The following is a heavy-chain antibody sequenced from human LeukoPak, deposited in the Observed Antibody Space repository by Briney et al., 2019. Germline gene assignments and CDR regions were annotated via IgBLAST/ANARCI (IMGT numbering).Heavy chain of an antibody. J-gene: IGHJ3*02. CDR3: ARDRSGSLLAFDI. D-gene: IGHD3-10*01. CDR1: GYTFNKYG. CDR2: SSTYNGDT. Sequence: ASVKVSCKASGYTFNKYGISWLRQAPGQGLEWMGWSSTYNGDTKSAQKLQGRVTMTTDTPTSTAYMELRSLKSDDTAMYYCARDRSGSLLAFDIWGQGTMVTVSS. V-gene: IGHV1-18*01.